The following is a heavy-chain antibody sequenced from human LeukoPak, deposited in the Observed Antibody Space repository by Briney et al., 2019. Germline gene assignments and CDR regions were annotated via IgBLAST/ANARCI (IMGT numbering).Heavy chain of an antibody. D-gene: IGHD2-15*01. CDR3: TIEGRLFCPFAY. Sequence: SETLSLTRGVSGGSIDLTNYWSWGRPAPGKGLEWIGDIYHSGTTNYTPSLSTRVAISLDRANNLFSLSLTSVAAAVTAVYYCTIEGRLFCPFAYWGQGVLVTVSS. V-gene: IGHV4-4*02. J-gene: IGHJ4*02. CDR2: IYHSGTT. CDR1: GGSIDLTNY.